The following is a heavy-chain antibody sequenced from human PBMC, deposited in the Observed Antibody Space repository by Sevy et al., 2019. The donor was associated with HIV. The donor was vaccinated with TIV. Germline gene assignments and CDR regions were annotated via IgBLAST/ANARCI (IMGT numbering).Heavy chain of an antibody. CDR1: GFAFYDYS. J-gene: IGHJ4*02. Sequence: GGSLRLSCAASGFAFYDYSMSWIRQAPGKGLEWVATLSFGCGKINYADSVKGRFTISRDNSKNSFYLQMDNLRVEDTSLYYCAREGCARPHDYWGQGTRVTVSS. D-gene: IGHD2-2*02. CDR3: AREGCARPHDY. V-gene: IGHV3-23*01. CDR2: LSFGCGKI.